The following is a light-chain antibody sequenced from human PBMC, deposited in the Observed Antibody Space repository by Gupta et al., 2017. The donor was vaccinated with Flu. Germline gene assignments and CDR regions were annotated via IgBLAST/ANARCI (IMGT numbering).Light chain of an antibody. J-gene: IGLJ3*02. Sequence: QSGLTQSPSVSAAPGQKVTISCSGSSPNIGSYYVSWYQQLPGTVPKLLVYENNKRASGIPDRFSASKSGTSATLDITGLQTGDEADYYCGAWDTSLSIWVFGGGTKLTVL. CDR1: SPNIGSYY. CDR3: GAWDTSLSIWV. CDR2: ENN. V-gene: IGLV1-51*02.